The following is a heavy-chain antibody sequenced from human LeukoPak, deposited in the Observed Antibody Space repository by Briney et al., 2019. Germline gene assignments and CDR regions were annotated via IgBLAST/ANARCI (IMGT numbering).Heavy chain of an antibody. D-gene: IGHD2-2*01. CDR1: GFTFSDYY. Sequence: PGGSLRLSCAASGFTFSDYYMSWIRQAPGKGLEWVSYISSSGSTIYYADSVKGRFTISRDNAKNSLYLQMSSLRAEDTAVYYCARDQVESAASTHHSYYYYYGMDAWGQGTTVTVSS. CDR2: ISSSGSTI. CDR3: ARDQVESAASTHHSYYYYYGMDA. J-gene: IGHJ6*02. V-gene: IGHV3-11*01.